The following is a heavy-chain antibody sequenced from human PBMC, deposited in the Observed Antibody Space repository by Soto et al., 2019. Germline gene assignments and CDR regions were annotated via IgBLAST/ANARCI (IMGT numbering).Heavy chain of an antibody. CDR1: CGSISSSGYY. CDR3: KRHSGSGRLLDL. J-gene: IGHJ6*04. V-gene: IGHV4-39*01. Sequence: SETLSLTCTVSCGSISSSGYYWGWIRQSPGKGLEWIGSIYYTGTTYYNPSPKRRVTISVDTSKTYFYIKLSSVTAADTAVYYCKRHSGSGRLLDLCGKGTTVTVSS. CDR2: IYYTGTT. D-gene: IGHD7-27*01.